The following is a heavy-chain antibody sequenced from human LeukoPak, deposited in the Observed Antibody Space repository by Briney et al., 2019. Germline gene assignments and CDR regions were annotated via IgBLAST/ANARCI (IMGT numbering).Heavy chain of an antibody. V-gene: IGHV1-2*02. Sequence: GASVKVSCKASGYTFTGYYMHWVRQAPGQGLEWMGWINPNSGGTNYAQKFQGRATMTRDTSISTAYMELSRLRSDDTAVYYCARVICSSTSCYRGADYWGQGTLVTVSS. CDR2: INPNSGGT. CDR3: ARVICSSTSCYRGADY. CDR1: GYTFTGYY. D-gene: IGHD2-2*02. J-gene: IGHJ4*02.